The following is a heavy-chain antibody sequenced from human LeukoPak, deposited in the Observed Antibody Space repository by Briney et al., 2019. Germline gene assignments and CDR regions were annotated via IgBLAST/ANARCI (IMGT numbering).Heavy chain of an antibody. J-gene: IGHJ4*02. V-gene: IGHV1-2*02. CDR1: GYTFTDYY. CDR3: ARDSRIATPSLGY. D-gene: IGHD6-13*01. Sequence: ASVKVSCEASGYTFTDYYMHWVRQAPGQGLEWMGWLNPNSGGTNYAQKFQGRVTMTRDTSISTAYMELSRLRSDDTAMYYCARDSRIATPSLGYWGQGTLVTVSS. CDR2: LNPNSGGT.